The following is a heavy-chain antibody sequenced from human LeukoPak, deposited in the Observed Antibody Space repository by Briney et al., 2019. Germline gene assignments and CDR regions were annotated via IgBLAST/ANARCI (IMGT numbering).Heavy chain of an antibody. D-gene: IGHD3-22*01. Sequence: GGSLRLSCAASGFTVSSNYMNWVRQAPGKGLEWVSVIYSGGSTYYADSVKGRFTISRDNSKNTLYLQMNSLRAEDTAVYYCAKAYYYDSSGYYYSDYWGQGTLVTVSS. CDR3: AKAYYYDSSGYYYSDY. J-gene: IGHJ4*02. CDR2: IYSGGST. V-gene: IGHV3-53*01. CDR1: GFTVSSNY.